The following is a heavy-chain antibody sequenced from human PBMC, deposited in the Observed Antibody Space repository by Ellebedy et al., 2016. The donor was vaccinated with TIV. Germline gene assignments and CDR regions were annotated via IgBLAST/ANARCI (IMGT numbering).Heavy chain of an antibody. CDR2: IHYSGST. J-gene: IGHJ5*02. D-gene: IGHD3-10*01. Sequence: MPSETLSLTCTVSGGSISSGGYYWSWSRQHPGKGLEWIGYIHYSGSTSYNPSLKSLVTISLDTSKNQFSLRLRSVTAADTAVYYCARAPRVSGSYSWFDPWGQGTLVTVSS. CDR3: ARAPRVSGSYSWFDP. CDR1: GGSISSGGYY. V-gene: IGHV4-31*01.